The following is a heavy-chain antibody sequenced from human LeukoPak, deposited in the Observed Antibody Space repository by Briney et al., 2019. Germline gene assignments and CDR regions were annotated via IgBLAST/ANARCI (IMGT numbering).Heavy chain of an antibody. J-gene: IGHJ4*02. V-gene: IGHV4-59*08. D-gene: IGHD6-19*01. CDR1: GGTISSYY. CDR3: ARWYSSGWAFDY. Sequence: PSETLSLTCTVSGGTISSYYWNWIRQPPGKGLEWIGYSHYSGSTKYNPALKSRVTISVDTSKNQFSLKLSSVTAADTAVYYCARWYSSGWAFDYWGQGTLVTVSS. CDR2: SHYSGST.